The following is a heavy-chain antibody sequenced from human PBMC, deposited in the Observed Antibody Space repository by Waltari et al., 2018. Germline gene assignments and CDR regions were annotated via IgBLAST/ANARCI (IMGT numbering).Heavy chain of an antibody. J-gene: IGHJ4*02. CDR2: INHSSGST. D-gene: IGHD6-19*01. V-gene: IGHV4-34*02. CDR1: GGSFSGYY. Sequence: QVQLQQWGAGLLKPSETLSLTCAVYGGSFSGYYWTWIRQPPDKGLEWVGEINHSSGSTNYNPSLKSRLTILIDTSKNQFSLKLSSVIAADTVVYYCAIGYSGGWYGVWGQGTLVTVSS. CDR3: AIGYSGGWYGV.